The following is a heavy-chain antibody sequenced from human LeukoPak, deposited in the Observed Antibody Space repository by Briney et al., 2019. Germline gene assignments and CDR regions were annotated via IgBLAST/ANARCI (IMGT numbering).Heavy chain of an antibody. Sequence: SETLSLTCTVSGGSISSGSYYWSWIRQPAGKGLEWIGRIFTSRTTNYNPSLKSRVTISVDTSKNQFSLKLSSVTAADTAVYYCATEQWLVRDYWGQGTLVTVSS. CDR2: IFTSRTT. CDR1: GGSISSGSYY. J-gene: IGHJ4*02. CDR3: ATEQWLVRDY. V-gene: IGHV4-61*02. D-gene: IGHD6-19*01.